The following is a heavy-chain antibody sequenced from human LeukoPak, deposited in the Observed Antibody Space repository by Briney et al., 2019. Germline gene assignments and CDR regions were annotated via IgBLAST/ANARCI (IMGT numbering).Heavy chain of an antibody. Sequence: SETLSLTCAVYGGSFSDYYWSWVRQPPGKGLEWIGEINHSGSTNYNPSLKSRVTISVDTSKNQFSLKLSSVTAADTAVYYCGIKQGARYNWFDPWGQGTLVTVSS. V-gene: IGHV4-34*01. D-gene: IGHD4/OR15-4a*01. CDR2: INHSGST. CDR3: GIKQGARYNWFDP. J-gene: IGHJ5*02. CDR1: GGSFSDYY.